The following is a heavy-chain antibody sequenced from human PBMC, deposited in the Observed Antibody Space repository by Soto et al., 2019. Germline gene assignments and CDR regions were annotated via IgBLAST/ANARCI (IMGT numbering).Heavy chain of an antibody. Sequence: QITLKESGPTLVKPTQTLTLTCTFSGFSLSTSGVGVGWIRQPPGKALEWLALIYWDDDKRYSPSLKSRLTITKDTSKNQVVLTMTNMDPVDTATYYCAHNSNGIQLWLHAFDIWGQGTMVTVSS. CDR3: AHNSNGIQLWLHAFDI. CDR1: GFSLSTSGVG. V-gene: IGHV2-5*02. D-gene: IGHD5-18*01. J-gene: IGHJ3*02. CDR2: IYWDDDK.